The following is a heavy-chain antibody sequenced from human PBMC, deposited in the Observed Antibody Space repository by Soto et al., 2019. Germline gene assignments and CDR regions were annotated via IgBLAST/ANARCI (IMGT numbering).Heavy chain of an antibody. V-gene: IGHV3-15*07. D-gene: IGHD2-15*01. J-gene: IGHJ6*02. CDR1: GLTISNAW. CDR2: IKTNTEGGTT. Sequence: EVHLVESGGGFIYPGGSLRLSCAASGLTISNAWMNWVRQAPGKGLEWVGRIKTNTEGGTTDYAAAVKCRFTVSRDDSKNTLYLQMNSLKTEDTAVYYCTTGSVEGVWGQGTTVTVSS. CDR3: TTGSVEGV.